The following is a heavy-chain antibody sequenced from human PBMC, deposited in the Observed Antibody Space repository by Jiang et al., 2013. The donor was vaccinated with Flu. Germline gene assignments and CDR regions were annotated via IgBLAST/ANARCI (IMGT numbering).Heavy chain of an antibody. CDR3: AREQPDIVGTGYFDY. J-gene: IGHJ4*02. CDR1: GGSISSGSYY. Sequence: KPSQTLSLTCTVSGGSISSGSYYWSWIRQPAGKGLEWIGRIYTSGSTNYNPSLKSRVTISVDTSKNQFSLKLSSVTAADTAVYYCAREQPDIVGTGYFDYWGQGTLVTVSS. CDR2: IYTSGST. D-gene: IGHD5-12*01. V-gene: IGHV4-61*02.